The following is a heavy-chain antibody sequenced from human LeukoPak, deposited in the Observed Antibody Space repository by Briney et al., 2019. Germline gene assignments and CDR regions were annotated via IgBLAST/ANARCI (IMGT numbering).Heavy chain of an antibody. J-gene: IGHJ4*02. V-gene: IGHV3-9*01. CDR3: AKVHRTGDYGLDS. D-gene: IGHD4-17*01. Sequence: GGSLRLSCAASGFTFDDYAMHWVRQAPGKGLEWVSDISWNSDSIDYADAVKGRFTISRDNAKDSLYLQMNSLRAEDTALYYCAKVHRTGDYGLDSWGQGTLVTVSS. CDR2: ISWNSDSI. CDR1: GFTFDDYA.